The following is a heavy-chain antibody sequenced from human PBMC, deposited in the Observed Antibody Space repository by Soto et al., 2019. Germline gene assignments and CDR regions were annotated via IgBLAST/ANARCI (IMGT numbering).Heavy chain of an antibody. CDR3: ARHEVVVVPAAQSRVSDYYYMDV. V-gene: IGHV4-39*01. Sequence: SETLSLTCTVSGVSISSSSYYWGWIRQPPGKGLEWIGSIYYSGSTYYNPSLKSRVTISVDTSKNQFSLKLSSVTAADTAVYYCARHEVVVVPAAQSRVSDYYYMDVWGKGTTVTVSS. CDR1: GVSISSSSYY. CDR2: IYYSGST. D-gene: IGHD2-2*01. J-gene: IGHJ6*03.